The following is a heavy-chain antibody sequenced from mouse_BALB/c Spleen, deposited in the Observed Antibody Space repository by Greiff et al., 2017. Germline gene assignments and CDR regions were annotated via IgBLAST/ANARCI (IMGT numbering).Heavy chain of an antibody. CDR2: ILPGSGST. J-gene: IGHJ4*01. D-gene: IGHD1-1*01. Sequence: QVQLQQSGAELMKPGASVKISCKATGYTFSYFWIEWVKQRPGHGLEWIGEILPGSGSTIYNEKFKGKATFTADTSSNTAYMQLSSLTSEDSAVYYCVRWTTVPYAMDYWGQGTSVTVSS. CDR1: GYTFSYFW. CDR3: VRWTTVPYAMDY. V-gene: IGHV1-9*01.